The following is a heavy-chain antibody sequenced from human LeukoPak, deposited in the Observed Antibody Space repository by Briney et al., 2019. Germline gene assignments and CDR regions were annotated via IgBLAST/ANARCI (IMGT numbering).Heavy chain of an antibody. J-gene: IGHJ4*02. Sequence: PSETLPLTCTVSGGSVSGYYWSWIRQPPGKGLQWIGYIHYSGSTNYNPSLKRRLTISVDTSKNQFSLKLSSVTAADTAVYYCARGRYSWGQGTLVTVSS. CDR3: ARGRYS. CDR2: IHYSGST. CDR1: GGSVSGYY. V-gene: IGHV4-59*08.